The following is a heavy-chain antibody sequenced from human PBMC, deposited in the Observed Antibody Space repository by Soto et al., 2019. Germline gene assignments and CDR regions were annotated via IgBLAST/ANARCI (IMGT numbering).Heavy chain of an antibody. CDR2: IYSGGST. D-gene: IGHD6-13*01. CDR1: EFSVSSNY. V-gene: IGHV3-66*01. Sequence: EVQLVESGGGLVQPGGSLRLSCAVSEFSVSSNYMSWVRQAPGKGLEWVSVIYSGGSTYYADSVKGRFTISRDNSKNTPFLQMNSLRVEDTAIYYCARASTTWYRANDYWGQGTLVTVSS. J-gene: IGHJ4*02. CDR3: ARASTTWYRANDY.